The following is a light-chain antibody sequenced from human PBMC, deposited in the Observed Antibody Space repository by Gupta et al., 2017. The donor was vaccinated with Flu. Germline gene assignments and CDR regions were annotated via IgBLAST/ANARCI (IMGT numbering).Light chain of an antibody. V-gene: IGKV3-20*01. J-gene: IGKJ2*01. Sequence: PGTLSLSPGERAILSCRASQSVRSAYFAWYQQKAGQAPRLLIYGASTRAAGIPDRFSGSGSGTDFTLTVSRLEPEDVAVYYCQLYGPSPTFGQGTXLEIK. CDR1: QSVRSAY. CDR3: QLYGPSPT. CDR2: GAS.